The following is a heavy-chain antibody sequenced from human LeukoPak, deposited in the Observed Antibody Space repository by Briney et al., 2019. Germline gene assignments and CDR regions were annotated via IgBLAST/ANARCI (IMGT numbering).Heavy chain of an antibody. Sequence: GGSLRLSCAASGFIFSSYAMSWVRQAPGKGLEWVSTISGSGGSTYYADSVKGRFTISRDNSKNTLYLQMSSLRAEDTAVYYCVKSYSNYYYYYYMDVWGKGTTVAVSS. CDR3: VKSYSNYYYYYYMDV. V-gene: IGHV3-23*01. D-gene: IGHD4-11*01. J-gene: IGHJ6*03. CDR2: ISGSGGST. CDR1: GFIFSSYA.